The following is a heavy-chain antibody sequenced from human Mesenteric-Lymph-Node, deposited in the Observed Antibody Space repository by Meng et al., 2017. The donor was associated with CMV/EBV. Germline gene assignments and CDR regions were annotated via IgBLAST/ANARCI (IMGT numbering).Heavy chain of an antibody. D-gene: IGHD6-13*01. J-gene: IGHJ4*02. CDR3: ARLAAAGTTSGSYFDS. CDR2: IVTGGSNT. Sequence: GESLKISCAASGFTFSSYSMNWIRQTPGKGLEWISYIVTGGSNTNYAASVKGRFTISRDNSNNTLYLQMNSLRAEDTAVYYCARLAAAGTTSGSYFDSWGQGTLVTVSS. V-gene: IGHV3-48*01. CDR1: GFTFSSYS.